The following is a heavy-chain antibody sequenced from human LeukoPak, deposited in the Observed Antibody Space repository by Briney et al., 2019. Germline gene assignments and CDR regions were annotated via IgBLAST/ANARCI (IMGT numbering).Heavy chain of an antibody. V-gene: IGHV3-15*01. CDR3: TTGRVSSLPDY. CDR1: GFTFSNAW. J-gene: IGHJ4*02. CDR2: IKSKTDGGTI. Sequence: GGSLRLSCAASGFTFSNAWMSWVRQAPGKGLEWVGRIKSKTDGGTIDYVAPVKGRFTISRDDSKNTLYLEMNSLKTGDTAVYYCTTGRVSSLPDYWGQGTLVTVSS. D-gene: IGHD3-22*01.